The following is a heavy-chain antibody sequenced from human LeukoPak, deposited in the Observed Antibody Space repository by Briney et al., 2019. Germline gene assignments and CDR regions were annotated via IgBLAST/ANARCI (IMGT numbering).Heavy chain of an antibody. Sequence: GESLQISCKGPGYSFTSYWIGWVRQMPGKGLEGMGIIYPGDSDTRYSPSFQGQVTISADKSISTAYLQWSSLKASDTAMYYCARLKEYSSSSGWFDPWGQGTLVTVSS. CDR1: GYSFTSYW. CDR3: ARLKEYSSSSGWFDP. D-gene: IGHD6-6*01. V-gene: IGHV5-51*01. J-gene: IGHJ5*02. CDR2: IYPGDSDT.